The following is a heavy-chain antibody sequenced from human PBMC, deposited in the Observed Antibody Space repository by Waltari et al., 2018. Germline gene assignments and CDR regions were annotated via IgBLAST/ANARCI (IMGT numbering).Heavy chain of an antibody. J-gene: IGHJ4*02. Sequence: EVQLLESWGGLEQPGESLRLSCVASGFTFSNYAVRWARPAPGKGVGWVFCISAGGEYTAHADSVRGRFTISRDDSENTLYLQMNSLKTEDTGVYYCSTDRIGEYNWNDSDFDYWGQGTLVTVSS. CDR2: ISAGGEYT. CDR1: GFTFSNYA. CDR3: STDRIGEYNWNDSDFDY. D-gene: IGHD1-20*01. V-gene: IGHV3-23*01.